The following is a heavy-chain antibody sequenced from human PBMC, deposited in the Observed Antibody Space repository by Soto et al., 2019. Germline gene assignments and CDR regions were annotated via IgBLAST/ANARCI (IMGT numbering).Heavy chain of an antibody. V-gene: IGHV4-59*01. D-gene: IGHD3-10*01. CDR1: GGSISSYY. J-gene: IGHJ4*02. CDR3: ARAMVRGAHCFDY. CDR2: IYYSGST. Sequence: SETLSLTCTVSGGSISSYYWSWIRQPPGKGLEWIGYIYYSGSTNYNPSLKSRVTISVDTSKNQFSLKLSSVTAADTAVYYCARAMVRGAHCFDYWGQGTLVTVSS.